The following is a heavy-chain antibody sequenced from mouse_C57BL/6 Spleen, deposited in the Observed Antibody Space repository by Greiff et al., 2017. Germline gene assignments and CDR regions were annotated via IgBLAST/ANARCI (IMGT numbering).Heavy chain of an antibody. Sequence: VQLQQSGAELVRPGASVKLSCTASGFNIKDDYMHWVKQRPEQGLEWIGWIDPANGDTEYASKFQGKATITADTSSNTAYLQLSSLTSEDTAVYYCTPTYYSNSAWFAYWGQGTLVTVSA. J-gene: IGHJ3*01. V-gene: IGHV14-4*01. CDR2: IDPANGDT. D-gene: IGHD2-5*01. CDR1: GFNIKDDY. CDR3: TPTYYSNSAWFAY.